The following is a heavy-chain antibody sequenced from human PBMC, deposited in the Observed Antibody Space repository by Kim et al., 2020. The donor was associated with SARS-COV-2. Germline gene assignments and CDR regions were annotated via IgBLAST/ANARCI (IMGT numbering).Heavy chain of an antibody. D-gene: IGHD5-18*01. CDR2: ISSGGSNT. V-gene: IGHV3-11*03. Sequence: GGSLRLSCAASGFTFSDYYMSWIRQAPGKGLEWLAYISSGGSNTNYADSVKGRFTISRDNAKNSLYLQMNSLRAEDTAVYYCARVVGYRYGHDDYWGQGTLITVSS. J-gene: IGHJ4*02. CDR1: GFTFSDYY. CDR3: ARVVGYRYGHDDY.